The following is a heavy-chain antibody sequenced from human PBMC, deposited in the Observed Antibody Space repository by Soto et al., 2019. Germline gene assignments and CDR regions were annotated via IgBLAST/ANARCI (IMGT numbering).Heavy chain of an antibody. CDR2: INHSGST. D-gene: IGHD3-22*01. CDR3: ARGTDYYDSSGYGYYFDY. J-gene: IGHJ4*02. CDR1: GGSFSGYY. Sequence: PSETLSLTCAVCGGSFSGYYWSWIRQPPGKGLEWIGEINHSGSTNYNPSLKSRVTISVDTSKNQFSLKLSSVTAADTAVYYCARGTDYYDSSGYGYYFDYWGQGTLVTVSS. V-gene: IGHV4-34*01.